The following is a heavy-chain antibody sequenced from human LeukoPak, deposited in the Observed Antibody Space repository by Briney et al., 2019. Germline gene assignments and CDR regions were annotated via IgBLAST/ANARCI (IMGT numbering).Heavy chain of an antibody. Sequence: SETLSLTCAVYGGSFSGYYWSWIRQPPGTGLEWIGEINHSGSTNYNPSLKSGGTISVDTYNNQSSLRLSSVTAPDTAVYYCARVGHYDFWSGYYKPTAFDYWGQGTLVTVSS. V-gene: IGHV4-34*01. CDR2: INHSGST. CDR1: GGSFSGYY. D-gene: IGHD3-3*01. J-gene: IGHJ4*02. CDR3: ARVGHYDFWSGYYKPTAFDY.